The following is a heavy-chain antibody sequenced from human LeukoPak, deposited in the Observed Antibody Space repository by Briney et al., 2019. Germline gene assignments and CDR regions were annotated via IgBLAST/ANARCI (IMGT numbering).Heavy chain of an antibody. V-gene: IGHV3-7*01. CDR1: GFTFSSSW. J-gene: IGHJ4*02. Sequence: PGGSLRLSCAASGFTFSSSWMGWARQAPGEGLEWVANIKEDGSWKHYAVSVQGRFTISRDNAKNSLYLQMNSLRAEDTAVYYCARDRGWYHVDSWGQGTLVTVSS. D-gene: IGHD6-19*01. CDR3: ARDRGWYHVDS. CDR2: IKEDGSWK.